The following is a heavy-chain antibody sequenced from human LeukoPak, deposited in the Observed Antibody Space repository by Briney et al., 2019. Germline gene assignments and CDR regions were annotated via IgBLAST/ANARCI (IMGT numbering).Heavy chain of an antibody. V-gene: IGHV4-34*01. CDR1: GGSFSGYY. D-gene: IGHD6-13*01. Sequence: SETLSLTCAVYGGSFSGYYWSWIRQPPGKGLEWIGEINHSGSTNYNPSLKSRVTISVDTSKNQFSLKLSSVTAVDTAVYYCARGRGSGYSSSWYLYYFDYWGQGALVTVSS. J-gene: IGHJ4*02. CDR2: INHSGST. CDR3: ARGRGSGYSSSWYLYYFDY.